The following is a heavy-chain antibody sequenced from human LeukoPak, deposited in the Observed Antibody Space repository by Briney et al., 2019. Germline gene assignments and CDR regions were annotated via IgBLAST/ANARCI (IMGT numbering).Heavy chain of an antibody. CDR3: ARDPYDCSSTSCRVDY. D-gene: IGHD2-2*01. CDR1: GGTFSSYA. Sequence: GASVKVSCKASGGTFSSYAISWVRQAPGQGLEWMGRIIPILGIANYAQKFQGRVTITADKSTSTAYMELSSLRSEDTAVYYCARDPYDCSSTSCRVDYWGQGTLVTVSS. J-gene: IGHJ4*02. V-gene: IGHV1-69*04. CDR2: IIPILGIA.